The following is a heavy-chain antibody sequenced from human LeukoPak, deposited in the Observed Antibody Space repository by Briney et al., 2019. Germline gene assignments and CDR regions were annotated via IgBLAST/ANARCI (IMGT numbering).Heavy chain of an antibody. CDR2: INPNSGAP. V-gene: IGHV1-2*02. CDR1: GYTFTGYS. D-gene: IGHD4-17*01. CDR3: ARAATVRGPCMDV. J-gene: IGHJ6*03. Sequence: ASVKVSCKASGYTFTGYSIHWVRQAPGQGLEWMGWINPNSGAPNYAQKFQGRVTMNRDTSISTAYMELRRLRPDDTAVYYCARAATVRGPCMDVWGTGTTVTISS.